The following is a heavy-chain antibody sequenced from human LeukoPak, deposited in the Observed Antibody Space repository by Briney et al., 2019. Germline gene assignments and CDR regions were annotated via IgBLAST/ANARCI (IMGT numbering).Heavy chain of an antibody. CDR2: ISGSGDSA. J-gene: IGHJ4*02. D-gene: IGHD2-15*01. CDR1: GFTFSSYA. CDR3: AKALGASCVSGCSSRYFDC. V-gene: IGHV3-23*01. Sequence: PGGSPRLSCAASGFTFSSYAMSWVRQAPGKGLEWVSIISGSGDSAYSADSMKGRFTISRDNSKNTLYLQMDTLRAEDTAVYYCAKALGASCVSGCSSRYFDCWGQGTLVTVSS.